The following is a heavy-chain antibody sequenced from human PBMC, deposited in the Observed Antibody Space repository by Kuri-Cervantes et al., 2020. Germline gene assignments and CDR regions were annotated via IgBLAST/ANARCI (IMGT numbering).Heavy chain of an antibody. Sequence: SGPTLVKPTQTLTLTCTFSGFSLSTSGVGVGWIRQPPGKALEWLALIYWDDDKRYSPSLKRRLTITKDTSKNQVVLTMTNMNPLDTATYYCTHRASSLTGGPDFDYWGQGTLVTVSS. CDR3: THRASSLTGGPDFDY. D-gene: IGHD7-27*01. J-gene: IGHJ4*02. CDR1: GFSLSTSGVG. CDR2: IYWDDDK. V-gene: IGHV2-5*02.